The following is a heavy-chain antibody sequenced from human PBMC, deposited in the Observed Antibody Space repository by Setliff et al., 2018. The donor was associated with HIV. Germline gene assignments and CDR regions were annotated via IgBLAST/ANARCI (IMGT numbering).Heavy chain of an antibody. CDR2: INPNSGGT. D-gene: IGHD3-22*01. V-gene: IGHV1-2*02. CDR3: ARNYYDRSGHHPDY. Sequence: GASVKVSCKASGYTFTNYYMHWVRQAPGQGLEWMGWINPNSGGTNYAQKFQGRVTMTRDTSISTAYMELSRLRSDDTAVYYCARNYYDRSGHHPDYWGQGTLVTVSS. CDR1: GYTFTNYY. J-gene: IGHJ4*02.